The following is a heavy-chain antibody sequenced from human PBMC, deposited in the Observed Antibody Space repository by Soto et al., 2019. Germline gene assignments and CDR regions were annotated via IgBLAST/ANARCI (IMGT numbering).Heavy chain of an antibody. Sequence: QVQLVQSGAEVKKPGASVKVSCKASGYTFTSYGITWVRQAPGQGLEWLGWINGYNGNTNYAQKLQGRVTMTTDTSTSTAYMELRSLRSDDTAVYYCARMGDVPYYYYGMDVWGQGTTVTASS. D-gene: IGHD3-16*01. J-gene: IGHJ6*02. CDR1: GYTFTSYG. CDR3: ARMGDVPYYYYGMDV. V-gene: IGHV1-18*01. CDR2: INGYNGNT.